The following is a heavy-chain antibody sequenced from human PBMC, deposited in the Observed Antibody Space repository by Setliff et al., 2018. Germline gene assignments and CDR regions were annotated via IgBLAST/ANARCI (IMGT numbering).Heavy chain of an antibody. J-gene: IGHJ3*02. CDR1: GYIFTSSG. V-gene: IGHV1-18*01. CDR2: ISGFNGVA. CDR3: ALTTLSLCSGGNCPNALDI. D-gene: IGHD2-15*01. Sequence: ASVKVSCKGSGYIFTSSGISWVRQAPGQGLEWMGWISGFNGVAKYAQNFQDRVTMTTDTSTNMAYMELRSLRSDDTAIYFCALTTLSLCSGGNCPNALDIWGQGTLVTVSS.